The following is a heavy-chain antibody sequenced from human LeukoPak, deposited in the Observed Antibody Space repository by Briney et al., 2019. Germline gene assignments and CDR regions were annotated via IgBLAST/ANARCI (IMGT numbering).Heavy chain of an antibody. CDR2: IYYSGST. D-gene: IGHD6-19*01. J-gene: IGHJ4*02. CDR1: GGFISRGDYY. V-gene: IGHV4-30-4*08. Sequence: SETLSLTCTVSGGFISRGDYYWRWLRQPPGKGLEWIGYIYYSGSTYYNPSLKSRVTISVDTSKNQFAVKLSSVTAADTAVYYCARVPSGWRFDDWGQGTLVTVSS. CDR3: ARVPSGWRFDD.